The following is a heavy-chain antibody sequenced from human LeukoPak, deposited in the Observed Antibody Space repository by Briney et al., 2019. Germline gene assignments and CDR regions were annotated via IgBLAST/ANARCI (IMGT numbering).Heavy chain of an antibody. D-gene: IGHD2-21*01. J-gene: IGHJ4*02. Sequence: SVKVTFKASGYTFTNNGITWVGQPPGQGLEWMGWVSTCNGKPNYAEKFQGRVTMTTDTSASTAYMELRGIKCDDTAVYDCARSITRSDDWGQGTLVTVSS. CDR2: VSTCNGKP. CDR1: GYTFTNNG. V-gene: IGHV1-18*01. CDR3: ARSITRSDD.